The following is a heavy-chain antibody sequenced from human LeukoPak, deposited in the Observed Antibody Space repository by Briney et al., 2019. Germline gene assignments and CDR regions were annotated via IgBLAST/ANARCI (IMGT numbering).Heavy chain of an antibody. V-gene: IGHV4-31*03. CDR3: ARVDCSGGSCYGGIRFGP. Sequence: NPSETLSLTCTVSGGSISSGGYYWSWIRQHPGKGLEWIGYIYYSGSTYYNPSLKSRVTISVDTSKNQFSLKLSSVTAADTAVYYCARVDCSGGSCYGGIRFGPWGQGTLVTVSS. J-gene: IGHJ5*02. D-gene: IGHD2-15*01. CDR2: IYYSGST. CDR1: GGSISSGGYY.